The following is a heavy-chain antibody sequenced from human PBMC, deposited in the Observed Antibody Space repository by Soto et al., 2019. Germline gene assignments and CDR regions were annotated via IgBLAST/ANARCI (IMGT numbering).Heavy chain of an antibody. J-gene: IGHJ4*02. CDR2: ISYDGSNK. V-gene: IGHV3-30*18. D-gene: IGHD3-16*02. CDR1: GITFSSYG. CDR3: AKDRAVWGSYRYQNYFDY. Sequence: LRLSCAASGITFSSYGMHWVRQAPGKGLEWVAVISYDGSNKYYADSVKGRFTISRDNSKNTLYLQMNSLRAEDTAVYYCAKDRAVWGSYRYQNYFDYWGQGTLVTVSS.